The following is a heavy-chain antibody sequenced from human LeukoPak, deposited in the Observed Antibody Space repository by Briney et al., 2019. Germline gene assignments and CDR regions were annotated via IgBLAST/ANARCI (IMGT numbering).Heavy chain of an antibody. V-gene: IGHV3-23*01. J-gene: IGHJ5*01. Sequence: GGSLRLSCAASGFTFNTYAMSWVRQAPGKGLEWVSAISGSGDSTYYADSVKGRFTISRDNSKNTLYLQMNSLRAEDTAVYYCAKDAVRGSGRINWFDSWGQGTLVTVSS. CDR2: ISGSGDST. D-gene: IGHD3-10*01. CDR1: GFTFNTYA. CDR3: AKDAVRGSGRINWFDS.